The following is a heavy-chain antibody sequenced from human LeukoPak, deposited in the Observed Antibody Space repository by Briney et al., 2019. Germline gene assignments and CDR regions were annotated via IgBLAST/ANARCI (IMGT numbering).Heavy chain of an antibody. V-gene: IGHV1-69*01. D-gene: IGHD2-15*01. CDR3: ARDGKGYCSGGSCYNAFDS. CDR1: GGTFSSYA. CDR2: IIPIFGTA. Sequence: SVKVSCKASGGTFSSYAISWVRQAPGQGLEWMGGIIPIFGTANYAQKFQGRVTITADESTSTAYMELSSLRSEDTAVYYCARDGKGYCSGGSCYNAFDSWGQGTMVTVSS. J-gene: IGHJ3*02.